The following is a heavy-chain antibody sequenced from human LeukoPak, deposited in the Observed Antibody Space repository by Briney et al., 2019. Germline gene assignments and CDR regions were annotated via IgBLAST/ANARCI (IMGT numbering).Heavy chain of an antibody. V-gene: IGHV4-4*02. CDR3: ARAIRVLWFGELLLWFDP. Sequence: PSETLSLTCAVSGGSISSSNWWSWVRQPPGKGLEWIGEIYHSGSTNYNPSLKSRVTISVDTSKNQFSLKLSSVTAADTAVYYCARAIRVLWFGELLLWFDPWGQGTLVTVSS. CDR1: GGSISSSNW. J-gene: IGHJ5*02. CDR2: IYHSGST. D-gene: IGHD3-10*01.